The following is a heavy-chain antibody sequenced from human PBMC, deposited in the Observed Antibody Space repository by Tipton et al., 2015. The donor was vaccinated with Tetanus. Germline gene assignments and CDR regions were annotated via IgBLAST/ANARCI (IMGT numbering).Heavy chain of an antibody. CDR2: IYFSGTT. V-gene: IGHV4-39*07. D-gene: IGHD5-24*01. J-gene: IGHJ4*02. CDR1: GGSISNGDYY. CDR3: TRGEDAYKTGNY. Sequence: TLSLTCAVSGGSISNGDYYWAWIRQPPGKGLEWIGSIYFSGTTYYDPSLESRVTMSIDTSKNQFSLKLTSLTAADTAVYFCTRGEDAYKTGNYWGQGTLVTVSS.